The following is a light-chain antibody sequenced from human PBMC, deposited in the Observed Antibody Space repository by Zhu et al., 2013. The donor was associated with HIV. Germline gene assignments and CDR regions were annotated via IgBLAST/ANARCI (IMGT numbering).Light chain of an antibody. Sequence: QSVLTQPASVSESPGQSITITCTGTSSDVGNYNLVSWYQQYPGKAPKLIISDVTKRPSGISNRFSGSKSGNTASLTISGLQAEDEAHYYCTSYTSSTTLIFGGGTKVTVL. V-gene: IGLV2-14*02. CDR2: DVT. CDR3: TSYTSSTTLI. J-gene: IGLJ2*01. CDR1: SSDVGNYNL.